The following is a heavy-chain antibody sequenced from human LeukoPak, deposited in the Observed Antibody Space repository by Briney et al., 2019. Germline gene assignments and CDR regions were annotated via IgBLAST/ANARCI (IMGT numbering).Heavy chain of an antibody. V-gene: IGHV3-21*04. Sequence: PGGSLRLSCAASGFTFSSYSMNWVRQAPGKGLEWVSSISSSSSYIYYADSVKGRFTISRDNAKNPLYLQMNSLRAEDTAVYYCARTGALNWNYYYYYYMDVWGKGTTVTVSS. CDR1: GFTFSSYS. J-gene: IGHJ6*03. CDR3: ARTGALNWNYYYYYYMDV. CDR2: ISSSSSYI. D-gene: IGHD1-1*01.